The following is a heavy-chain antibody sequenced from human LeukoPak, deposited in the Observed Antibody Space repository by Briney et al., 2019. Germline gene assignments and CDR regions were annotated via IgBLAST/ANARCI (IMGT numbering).Heavy chain of an antibody. V-gene: IGHV4-59*01. CDR3: ARAPNGFGAFDI. Sequence: SETLSLTCTVSGGSMRSYYWVWIRQPPGKGLEWIGYIYYSGSTDYNPSLKSRVTISVDTSKNEFSLKMSSVTAADTAVYYCARAPNGFGAFDIWGLGTMVIVSS. D-gene: IGHD2-8*01. CDR2: IYYSGST. CDR1: GGSMRSYY. J-gene: IGHJ3*02.